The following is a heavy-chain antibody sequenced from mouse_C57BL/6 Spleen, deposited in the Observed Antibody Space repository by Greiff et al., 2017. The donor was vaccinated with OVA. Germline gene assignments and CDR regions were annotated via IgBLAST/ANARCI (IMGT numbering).Heavy chain of an antibody. CDR1: GYAFTSYW. Sequence: VQLQQPGAELVMPGASVKLSCKASGYAFTSYWMHWVKQRPGQGLEWIGEIDPSDSYTNYTQKFEGKSTLTVDKSYSTVYMQLSSLTSEDSAVYYCARPGGSGYWYFDVWGKGTTVTVSS. CDR3: ARPGGSGYWYFDV. J-gene: IGHJ1*03. D-gene: IGHD1-1*01. CDR2: IDPSDSYT. V-gene: IGHV1-69*01.